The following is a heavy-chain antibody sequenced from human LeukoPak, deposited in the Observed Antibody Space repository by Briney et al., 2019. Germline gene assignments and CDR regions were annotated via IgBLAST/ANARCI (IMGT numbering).Heavy chain of an antibody. CDR3: ARVDVLSGG. CDR1: GFTFSNYG. D-gene: IGHD2-8*01. CDR2: INGDGTST. V-gene: IGHV3-74*03. J-gene: IGHJ4*02. Sequence: GGSLRLSCAASGFTFSNYGMSWVRQAPGKGLVWVSRINGDGTSTTYADSVKGRFTISRDNAKNTLYLQMNSLRAEDTAVYYCARVDVLSGGWGQGTLVTVSS.